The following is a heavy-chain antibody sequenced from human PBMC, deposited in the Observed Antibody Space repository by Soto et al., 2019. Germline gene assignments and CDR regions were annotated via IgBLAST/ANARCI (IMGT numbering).Heavy chain of an antibody. D-gene: IGHD1-26*01. Sequence: QVQLVESGGGVVQPGRSLRLSCVASGFTFSSYGMHWVRQAPGKGLEWVAIISYDGSNTYYADSVKGRFTISRDNSKNTLYRQVNSRRAEDTSVYYWAKEGGLGGSYSISRSYYLDYWGQGTLVTVSS. CDR1: GFTFSSYG. J-gene: IGHJ4*02. CDR3: AKEGGLGGSYSISRSYYLDY. CDR2: ISYDGSNT. V-gene: IGHV3-30*18.